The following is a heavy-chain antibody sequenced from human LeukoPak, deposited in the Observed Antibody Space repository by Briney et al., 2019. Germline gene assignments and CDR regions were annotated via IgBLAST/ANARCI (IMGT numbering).Heavy chain of an antibody. V-gene: IGHV3-23*01. CDR2: ISGSGGST. D-gene: IGHD3-22*01. CDR1: GFTFSSYA. CDR3: AKDAYDSSGYYPYY. Sequence: GGSLRLSCAASGFTFSSYAMSWVRQAPGKGLEWVSAISGSGGSTYYADSVKGRFTISRDNSKNTLYLQMNSLRAEDTAVYYCAKDAYDSSGYYPYYWGQGTLVTVSP. J-gene: IGHJ4*02.